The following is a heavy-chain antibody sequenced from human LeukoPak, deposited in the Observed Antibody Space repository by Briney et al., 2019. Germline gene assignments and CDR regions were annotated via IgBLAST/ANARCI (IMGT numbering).Heavy chain of an antibody. Sequence: SGGSLRLSCAASGFTFSNYWMSWVRQAPGKGLEWVANMNQDRSERYYVDSVKGRFTISRDNAKNSLYLLLNSLRAEDTAVYLCAREMSYGDSFDYWGQGTLVTVSS. J-gene: IGHJ4*02. CDR1: GFTFSNYW. D-gene: IGHD4-17*01. CDR3: AREMSYGDSFDY. V-gene: IGHV3-7*05. CDR2: MNQDRSER.